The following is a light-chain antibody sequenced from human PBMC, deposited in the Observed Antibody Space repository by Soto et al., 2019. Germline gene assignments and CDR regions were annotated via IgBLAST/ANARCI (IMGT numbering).Light chain of an antibody. V-gene: IGKV3-20*01. CDR1: QSVSSSF. CDR3: QQYDSSLT. J-gene: IGKJ1*01. CDR2: GAS. Sequence: DIVLTQSPASLSLPPGERATLSCRASQSVSSSFLAWYQQNPGQSPRLLIYGASRRATGIADRFTGSGSGTDFTLTISRLEHEDFAVYYCQQYDSSLTFGLGTKVEIK.